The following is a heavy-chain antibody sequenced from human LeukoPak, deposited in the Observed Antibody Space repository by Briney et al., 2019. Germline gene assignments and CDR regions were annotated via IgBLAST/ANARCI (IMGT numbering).Heavy chain of an antibody. CDR3: ARDYYGSGSYRRNWYFDL. CDR1: GFTFSDYY. V-gene: IGHV3-11*06. Sequence: PGGSLRLSCAASGFTFSDYYMSWICQAPGKGLEWVSYISSSSSYTNYADSVKGRFTISRDNAKNSLYLQMNSLRAEDTAVYYCARDYYGSGSYRRNWYFDLWGRGTLVTVSS. D-gene: IGHD3-10*01. J-gene: IGHJ2*01. CDR2: ISSSSSYT.